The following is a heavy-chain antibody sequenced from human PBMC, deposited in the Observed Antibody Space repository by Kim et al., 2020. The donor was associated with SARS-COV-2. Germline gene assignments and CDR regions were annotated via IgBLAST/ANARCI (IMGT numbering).Heavy chain of an antibody. Sequence: ATVKSRFTISRDDSKNTLVLQMNSLETEDTAVYYCTTVGAFGVVKYYCDYWGQGTLVTVSS. V-gene: IGHV3-15*01. J-gene: IGHJ4*02. CDR3: TTVGAFGVVKYYCDY. D-gene: IGHD3-3*01.